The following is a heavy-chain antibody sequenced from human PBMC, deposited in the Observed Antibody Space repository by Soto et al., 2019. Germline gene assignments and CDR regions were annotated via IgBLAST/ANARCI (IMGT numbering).Heavy chain of an antibody. CDR3: ARARRDYRTAKGFDF. V-gene: IGHV4-59*01. Sequence: SESLSLTCTVSGGSISSYYWSWIRHPPGKGLEWIGYIYYSGSTNYNPSLKSRVTISVDTSKNQFSLKLSSVTAADTAGYYCARARRDYRTAKGFDFWGQATRVSVAS. J-gene: IGHJ4*02. CDR1: GGSISSYY. D-gene: IGHD4-4*01. CDR2: IYYSGST.